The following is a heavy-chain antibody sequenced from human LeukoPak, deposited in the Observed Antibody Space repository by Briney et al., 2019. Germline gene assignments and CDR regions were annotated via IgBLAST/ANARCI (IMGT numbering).Heavy chain of an antibody. J-gene: IGHJ4*02. Sequence: GGSLRPSCAASGFTVITNDMTWVRQAPGKGLEWVSVLYSDGNTKYADSVQGRFTISRDNSKNTLYLEMNSLSPDDTAVYYCTRDPDYGDPDWGQGTLVTVSS. CDR1: GFTVITND. V-gene: IGHV3-53*01. D-gene: IGHD2-21*01. CDR2: LYSDGNT. CDR3: TRDPDYGDPD.